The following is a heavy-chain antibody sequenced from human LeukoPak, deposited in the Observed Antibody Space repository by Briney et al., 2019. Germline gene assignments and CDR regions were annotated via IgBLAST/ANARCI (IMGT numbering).Heavy chain of an antibody. CDR2: IHYSGST. CDR3: AGKYYYDSSGYFYVDY. Sequence: SETLSLTCTVSGSMYNYYWSWIRQPPGKGLEWIGYIHYSGSTNYNPPLKSRVTISVDTSKNQFSLKLSSVTAADTAVYYCAGKYYYDSSGYFYVDYWGQGSLVTVSS. D-gene: IGHD3-22*01. J-gene: IGHJ4*02. CDR1: GSMYNYY. V-gene: IGHV4-59*08.